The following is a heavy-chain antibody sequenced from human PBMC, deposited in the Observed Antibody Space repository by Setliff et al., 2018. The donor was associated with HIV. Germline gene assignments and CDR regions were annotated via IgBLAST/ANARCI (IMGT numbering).Heavy chain of an antibody. Sequence: SETLSLTCAVSGFPFTSGYYWGWIRQPPGKGLEWIGSGYHTGSTAYNPSLKSRVTISLDTSKNQFSLQLNSMTAADTAVYYCARYGAGYNSGDALVYWGQGTLVTVSS. V-gene: IGHV4-38-2*01. CDR3: ARYGAGYNSGDALVY. CDR1: GFPFTSGYY. D-gene: IGHD5-12*01. J-gene: IGHJ4*02. CDR2: GYHTGST.